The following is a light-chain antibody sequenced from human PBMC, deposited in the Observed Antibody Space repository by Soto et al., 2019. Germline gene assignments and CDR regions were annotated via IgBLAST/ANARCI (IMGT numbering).Light chain of an antibody. CDR2: GAS. CDR3: YHYGSSLKIT. Sequence: EIVLTQSPGTLSLSPGERATLSCRASQTISNSYLAWYQQKPGQAPRLLIYGASNRATGIPDRFSGSGSGTGFTLTISRLEPEDFAVYYCYHYGSSLKITFGQGTRLEIK. CDR1: QTISNSY. J-gene: IGKJ5*01. V-gene: IGKV3-20*01.